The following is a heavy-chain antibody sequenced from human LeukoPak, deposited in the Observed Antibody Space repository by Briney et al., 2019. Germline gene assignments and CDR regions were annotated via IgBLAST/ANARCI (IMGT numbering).Heavy chain of an antibody. CDR1: GGTFSSYA. CDR3: ARHRANYYDSSGYFSPFDY. Sequence: SVKVSCKASGGTFSSYAISWVRQAPGQGLEWMGRIIPIFGTANYAQRFQGRVTITTDESTSTAYMELSSLRSEDTAVYYCARHRANYYDSSGYFSPFDYWGQGTLVTVSS. D-gene: IGHD3-22*01. V-gene: IGHV1-69*05. CDR2: IIPIFGTA. J-gene: IGHJ4*02.